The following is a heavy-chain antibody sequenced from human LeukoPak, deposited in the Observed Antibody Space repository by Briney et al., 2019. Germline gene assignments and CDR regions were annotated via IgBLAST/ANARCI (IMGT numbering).Heavy chain of an antibody. CDR2: IIPILGIA. Sequence: SVKVSCKASGGTFSSYAISWVRQAPGQGLEWMGRIIPILGIANYAQKFQGRVTITADKPASTAYMELSSLRSEDTAVYYCARGIVVPAATYYYYGMDVWGQGTTVTVSS. D-gene: IGHD2-2*01. J-gene: IGHJ6*02. CDR3: ARGIVVPAATYYYYGMDV. CDR1: GGTFSSYA. V-gene: IGHV1-69*04.